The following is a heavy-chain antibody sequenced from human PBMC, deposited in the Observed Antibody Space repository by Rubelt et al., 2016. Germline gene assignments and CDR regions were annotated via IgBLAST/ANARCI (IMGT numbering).Heavy chain of an antibody. J-gene: IGHJ4*02. CDR1: GFSLSIYA. CDR3: AKAPLRYVDF. Sequence: EVQLLESGGGLVQPGGSLRLSCAASGFSLSIYAMSWVRQAPGKGLEWVSGISPSGGYTNYADSVKGRFAISRDNSKNTLSLQMSNLRADDTALYYCAKAPLRYVDFWGQGTLVTVSS. CDR2: ISPSGGYT. V-gene: IGHV3-23*01.